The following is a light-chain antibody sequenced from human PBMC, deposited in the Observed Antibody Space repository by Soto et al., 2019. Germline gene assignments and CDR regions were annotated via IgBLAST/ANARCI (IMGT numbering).Light chain of an antibody. V-gene: IGLV2-8*01. Sequence: QSALTQPPSASGSPGQSVTISCTGTSSDVGGHNYVSWYQQYPGKAPKLMIYEVSKRPSGVPDRFSGSKSVNTASLTVSGLQAEDEADYYCSSYAGSTNVIFGGGTKVTVL. CDR3: SSYAGSTNVI. CDR2: EVS. J-gene: IGLJ2*01. CDR1: SSDVGGHNY.